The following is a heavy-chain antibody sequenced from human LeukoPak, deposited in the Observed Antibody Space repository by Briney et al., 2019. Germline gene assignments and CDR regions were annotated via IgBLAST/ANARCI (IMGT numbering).Heavy chain of an antibody. CDR3: ARILTYSYGLDY. J-gene: IGHJ4*02. CDR2: IKEDESEI. V-gene: IGHV3-7*01. D-gene: IGHD5-18*01. Sequence: PGGSLRLSCAASGFSFSSSWMTWVRQAPGMGLEWVANIKEDESEIYYVDSVKGRFTASRDNAKNSLYLQMNSLRAEDTAVYYCARILTYSYGLDYWGQGILVTVSS. CDR1: GFSFSSSW.